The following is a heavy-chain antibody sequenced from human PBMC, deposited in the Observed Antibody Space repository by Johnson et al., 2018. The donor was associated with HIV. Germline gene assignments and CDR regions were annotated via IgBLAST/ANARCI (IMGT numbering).Heavy chain of an antibody. CDR1: GFTFSSYW. CDR3: AREIAAAGTWACDI. CDR2: INSDGSST. Sequence: EVQLVESGGGLVQPGGSLRLSCAASGFTFSSYWMHWVRQAPGKGLVWVSRINSDGSSTSYADSVKGRFTISRDNAKNTLYLQMNSLRAEDTAVYYCAREIAAAGTWACDIWGQGTMVTVSS. D-gene: IGHD6-13*01. J-gene: IGHJ3*02. V-gene: IGHV3-74*01.